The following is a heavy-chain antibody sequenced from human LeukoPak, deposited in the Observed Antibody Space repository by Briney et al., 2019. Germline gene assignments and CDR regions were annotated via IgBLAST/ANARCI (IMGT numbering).Heavy chain of an antibody. J-gene: IGHJ4*02. CDR3: AKRGWFGEIFDY. CDR2: ISGSGGST. D-gene: IGHD3-10*01. V-gene: IGHV3-23*01. Sequence: SWVRQAPXKGLEWVSAISGSGGSTYYADSVKGRFTISRDNSKNTLYLQMNSLRAEDTAVYYCAKRGWFGEIFDYWGQGTLVTVSS.